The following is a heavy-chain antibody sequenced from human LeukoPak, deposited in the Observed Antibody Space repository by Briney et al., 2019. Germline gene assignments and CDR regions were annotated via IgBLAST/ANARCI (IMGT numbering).Heavy chain of an antibody. Sequence: SVKVSCKAAGGTFSNYGHAISWVRQAPGQGLEWIGGLIPVFGAAKYAQRFQGRVTITTDESTTTAYMEVTGLRSEDTAVYYCASSGDLAYPYYFDYWGQGTLVTVSS. V-gene: IGHV1-69*05. CDR1: GGTFSNYGHA. J-gene: IGHJ4*02. CDR2: LIPVFGAA. CDR3: ASSGDLAYPYYFDY. D-gene: IGHD3-10*01.